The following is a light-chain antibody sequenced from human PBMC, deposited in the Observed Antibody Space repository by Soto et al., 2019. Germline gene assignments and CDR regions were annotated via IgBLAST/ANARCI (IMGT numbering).Light chain of an antibody. J-gene: IGKJ1*01. Sequence: EIVMTQSPATLSVSPGERATLSCGASQSLSSNFLAWYQQKPGQAPRLLIYESSNRATGIAARFSGSGSGTDFTLTISRLEPEDFAVYYCQQYGSSGTFGQGTTVDIK. CDR1: QSLSSNF. CDR3: QQYGSSGT. CDR2: ESS. V-gene: IGKV3D-20*01.